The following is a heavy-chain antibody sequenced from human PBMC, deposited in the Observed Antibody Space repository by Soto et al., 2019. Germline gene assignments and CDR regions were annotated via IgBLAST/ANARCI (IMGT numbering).Heavy chain of an antibody. CDR3: ARLKMVYYDFWSGYLDY. Sequence: ETLSLTCTVSGGSISSYYWSWIRQPPGKGLEWIGYIYYSGSTNYNPSLKSRVTISVDTSKNQFSLKLSSVTAADTAVYYCARLKMVYYDFWSGYLDYWGQGTLVTVSS. V-gene: IGHV4-59*01. D-gene: IGHD3-3*01. CDR1: GGSISSYY. CDR2: IYYSGST. J-gene: IGHJ4*02.